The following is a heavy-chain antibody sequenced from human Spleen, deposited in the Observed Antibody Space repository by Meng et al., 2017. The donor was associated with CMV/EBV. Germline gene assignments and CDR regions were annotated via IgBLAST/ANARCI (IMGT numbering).Heavy chain of an antibody. CDR3: ARGLSKGYSYGIADY. CDR1: GFTFSAYS. CDR2: ITSSSSIT. Sequence: GGSLRLSCVASGFTFSAYSMNWVSQAPGKGLEWISYITSSSSITYHADSVKGRFTISRDNAKNSLYLQMNSLRAEDTGVYYCARGLSKGYSYGIADYWGQGVLVTVSS. V-gene: IGHV3-48*04. D-gene: IGHD5-18*01. J-gene: IGHJ4*02.